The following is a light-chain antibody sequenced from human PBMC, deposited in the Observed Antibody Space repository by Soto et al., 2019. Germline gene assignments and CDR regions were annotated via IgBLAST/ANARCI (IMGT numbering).Light chain of an antibody. CDR1: QGISSY. Sequence: DIQMTQSPSTLSASVGDRVTITCRASQGISSYLAWYQQKPGKPPKLLIYAASTLQSEVPSRFSGSGSGTEFTLTISSLQPDDFATYYCQQYKSYWTFGQGTKVDIK. CDR3: QQYKSYWT. V-gene: IGKV1-9*01. J-gene: IGKJ1*01. CDR2: AAS.